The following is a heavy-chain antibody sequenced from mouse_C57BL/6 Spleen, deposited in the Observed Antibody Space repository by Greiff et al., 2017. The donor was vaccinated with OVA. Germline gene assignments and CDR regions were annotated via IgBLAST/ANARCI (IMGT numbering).Heavy chain of an antibody. CDR2: INPSSGYT. Sequence: VQLQQSGAELARPGASVKMSCKASGYTFTSYTMHWVKQRPGQGLEWIGYINPSSGYTKYNQKFKDKATLTADKSSSTAYMQLSSLTSEDSAVYYCARWDGNYEDYAMDYWGQGTSVTVSS. CDR1: GYTFTSYT. V-gene: IGHV1-4*01. J-gene: IGHJ4*01. D-gene: IGHD2-1*01. CDR3: ARWDGNYEDYAMDY.